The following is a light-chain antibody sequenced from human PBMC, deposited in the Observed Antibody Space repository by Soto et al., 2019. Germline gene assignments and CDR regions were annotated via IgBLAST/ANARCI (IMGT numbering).Light chain of an antibody. Sequence: QSVLTQPPSASGTPGQRVTISCSGSSSNIGSNTVNGYQQLPGTAPKLLIYSSNQRPSGVPDRFSGSKSGTSASLAISGLQSEDEADYYCAAWDDSLNGLYVFGTGTKLTVL. J-gene: IGLJ1*01. CDR2: SSN. CDR3: AAWDDSLNGLYV. CDR1: SSNIGSNT. V-gene: IGLV1-44*01.